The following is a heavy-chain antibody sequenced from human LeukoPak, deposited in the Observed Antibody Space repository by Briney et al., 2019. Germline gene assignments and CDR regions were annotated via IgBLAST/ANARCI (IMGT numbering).Heavy chain of an antibody. CDR1: GYTFTGYY. Sequence: ASVKVSCKASGYTFTGYYMHWVRQAPGQGLEWMGWIKPNSGGTNYAQKFQGRVTMTRDTSTSTVYMELSSLRSEDTAVYYCARDPRMITFGGVIDNNWFDPWGQGTLVTVSS. D-gene: IGHD3-16*02. V-gene: IGHV1-2*02. CDR3: ARDPRMITFGGVIDNNWFDP. CDR2: IKPNSGGT. J-gene: IGHJ5*02.